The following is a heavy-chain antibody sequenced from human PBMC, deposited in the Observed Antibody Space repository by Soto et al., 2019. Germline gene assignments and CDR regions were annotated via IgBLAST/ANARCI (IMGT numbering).Heavy chain of an antibody. CDR3: ARGGIVGATTDDAFDI. D-gene: IGHD1-26*01. CDR2: IGTAGDT. CDR1: GFTFGSYD. Sequence: GGSLRLSCAASGFTFGSYDMHWVRQATGKGLEWVSAIGTAGDTYYSGSVKGRFTISRENAKNSLYLQMNSLRAGDTAVYYCARGGIVGATTDDAFDIWGQGTMVTVSS. V-gene: IGHV3-13*01. J-gene: IGHJ3*02.